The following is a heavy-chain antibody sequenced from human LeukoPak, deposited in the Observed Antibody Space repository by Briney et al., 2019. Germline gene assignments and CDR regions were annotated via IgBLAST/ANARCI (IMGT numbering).Heavy chain of an antibody. CDR2: IYYSGST. CDR3: ATAYSSSSDYYYYYMDV. Sequence: SETLSLTCTVSGGSISSYYWSWIRQPPGKGLEWIGYIYYSGSTNYNPSLKSRVTISVDTSKNQFSLKLSSVTAADTAVYYCATAYSSSSDYYYYYMDVWGKGTTVTVSS. D-gene: IGHD6-6*01. V-gene: IGHV4-59*01. CDR1: GGSISSYY. J-gene: IGHJ6*03.